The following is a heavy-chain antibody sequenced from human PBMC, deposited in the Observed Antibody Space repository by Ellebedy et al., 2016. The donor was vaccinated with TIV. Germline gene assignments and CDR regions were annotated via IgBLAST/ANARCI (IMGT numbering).Heavy chain of an antibody. CDR2: ISANGLYI. Sequence: GESLKISCAASGLPLHNYSVNWVRQAPGKGLEWVSSISANGLYIKYTELVKGRFTISRDSATNSESLKMDSLRAEDTAVYYCATDRGERGLPSFFDCWGQGTPVTVST. J-gene: IGHJ4*02. V-gene: IGHV3-21*06. CDR1: GLPLHNYS. CDR3: ATDRGERGLPSFFDC. D-gene: IGHD1-1*01.